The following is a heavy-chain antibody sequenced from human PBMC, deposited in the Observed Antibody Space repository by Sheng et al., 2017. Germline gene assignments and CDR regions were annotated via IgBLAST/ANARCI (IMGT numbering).Heavy chain of an antibody. CDR1: GGSISSYY. V-gene: IGHV4-59*01. J-gene: IGHJ6*02. CDR3: ARMNDILTGNYYYGMDV. CDR2: IYYSGST. D-gene: IGHD3-9*01. Sequence: QVQLQESGPGLVKPSETLSLTCTVSGGSISSYYWSWIRQPPGKGLEWIGYIYYSGSTNYNPSLKSRVTISVDTSKNQFSLKLSSVTAADTAVYYCARMNDILTGNYYYGMDVWGQGTTVTVSS.